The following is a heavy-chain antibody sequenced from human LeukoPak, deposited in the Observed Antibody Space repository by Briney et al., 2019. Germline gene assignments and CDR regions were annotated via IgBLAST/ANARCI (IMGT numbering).Heavy chain of an antibody. J-gene: IGHJ4*02. Sequence: PSETLSLTCAVSGYSISSSYYWGWIRQPPGKGLGWIGSIYHRGSTYYSSSLKRRVTISIDTSKNQFSLKLSSVTAADPAVYCFARHSETILGSVDYWGQGTLVTVSS. CDR1: GYSISSSYY. CDR2: IYHRGST. CDR3: ARHSETILGSVDY. D-gene: IGHD3-3*01. V-gene: IGHV4-38-2*01.